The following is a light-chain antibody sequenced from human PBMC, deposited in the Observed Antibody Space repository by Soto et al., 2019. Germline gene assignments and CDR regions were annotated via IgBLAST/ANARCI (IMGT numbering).Light chain of an antibody. V-gene: IGLV2-14*01. CDR1: SSDVGGYNY. CDR2: EVN. J-gene: IGLJ3*02. CDR3: SSFTSSSTQV. Sequence: QSVLTQPASVSGSPGQSITISCTGTSSDVGGYNYVSWYQQHPGKAPKLMIFEVNNRPSGVSDRFSGSKSGNTASLTISGLQAEDEADYYCSSFTSSSTQVLGGGTKLT.